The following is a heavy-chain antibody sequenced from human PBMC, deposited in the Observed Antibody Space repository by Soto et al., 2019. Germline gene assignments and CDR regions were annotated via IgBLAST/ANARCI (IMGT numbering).Heavy chain of an antibody. CDR3: ARDIYSYGSVGTPDI. CDR1: GFTFSSYS. D-gene: IGHD5-18*01. CDR2: ISNDGNRQ. J-gene: IGHJ3*02. V-gene: IGHV3-30*03. Sequence: TGGSLRLSCADSGFTFSSYSMNWARKAQDKGLEWVAAISNDGNRQLYADSVKDRFTISRDNSRNTLDLQMNNLRTEDTGVYFCARDIYSYGSVGTPDIWGQGTMVTVSS.